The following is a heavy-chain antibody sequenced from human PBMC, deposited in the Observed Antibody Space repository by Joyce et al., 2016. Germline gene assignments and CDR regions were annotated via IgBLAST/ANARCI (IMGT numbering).Heavy chain of an antibody. J-gene: IGHJ4*02. Sequence: QVQLQESGPGLVKPSQTLSLTCTVSGGSFSSGDYYWSWVRQSRGKGLEWVGYIYFSGSTDRKTSLKGRLTISADTSKNQFSLKVRSVTAADTAVYYCARGNGDFWSGYYNYFDYWGQGILVTVSS. V-gene: IGHV4-30-4*01. CDR1: GGSFSSGDYY. CDR3: ARGNGDFWSGYYNYFDY. CDR2: IYFSGST. D-gene: IGHD3-3*01.